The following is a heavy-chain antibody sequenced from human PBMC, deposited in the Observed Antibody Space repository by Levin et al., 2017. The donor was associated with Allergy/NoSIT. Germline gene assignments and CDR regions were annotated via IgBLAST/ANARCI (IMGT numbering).Heavy chain of an antibody. CDR3: AREGNYITGTMGWFDP. D-gene: IGHD1-7*01. J-gene: IGHJ5*02. CDR1: GFTFSSYS. V-gene: IGHV3-48*01. CDR2: ISSSSSTI. Sequence: GESLKISCAASGFTFSSYSMNWVRQAPGKGLEWVSYISSSSSTIYYADSVKGRFTISRDNAKNSLYLQMNSLRAEDTAVYYCAREGNYITGTMGWFDPWGQGTLVTVSS.